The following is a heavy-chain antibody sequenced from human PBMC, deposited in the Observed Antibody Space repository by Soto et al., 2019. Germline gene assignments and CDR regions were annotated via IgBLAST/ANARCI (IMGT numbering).Heavy chain of an antibody. D-gene: IGHD3-10*01. CDR2: IIPIFGTA. V-gene: IGHV1-69*12. J-gene: IGHJ4*02. Sequence: QVQLEQSGAEVKKPGSSVKVSCKASGGTFSSYAISCVRQAPGQRLEWMGGIIPIFGTANYAQKFQGRVTITADDSTSTAYMELSSLRSEDTAVYYCAAPYGSGSYYNGFDYWGQGTLVTVSS. CDR1: GGTFSSYA. CDR3: AAPYGSGSYYNGFDY.